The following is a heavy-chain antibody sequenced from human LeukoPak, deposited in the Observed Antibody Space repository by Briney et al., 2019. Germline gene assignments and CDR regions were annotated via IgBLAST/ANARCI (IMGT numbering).Heavy chain of an antibody. Sequence: GGSLRLSCAASGFTFSSYSMNWVRRAAGKGLEWVSRISNSGGSIIYYPDSVKGRFTISRDNAKNSLYLQMNSLRVEDTAVHYCVKGSGDYWGQGTLVTVSS. CDR2: ISNSGGSII. J-gene: IGHJ4*02. CDR1: GFTFSSYS. CDR3: VKGSGDY. V-gene: IGHV3-48*04.